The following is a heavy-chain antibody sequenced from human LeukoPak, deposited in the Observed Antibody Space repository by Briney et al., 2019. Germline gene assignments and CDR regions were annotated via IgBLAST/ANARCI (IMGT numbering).Heavy chain of an antibody. Sequence: GGSLRLSCAASGFTVSTNYMSWVRQAPGKGLEWVSIIYSGGSIYYADSVKGRFTISRDSFKNSLYLQMNSLRAEDTALYYFAKNSDSSGTYFDHWGQGNLVTVSS. D-gene: IGHD3-22*01. CDR3: AKNSDSSGTYFDH. CDR1: GFTVSTNY. CDR2: IYSGGSI. V-gene: IGHV3-53*01. J-gene: IGHJ4*02.